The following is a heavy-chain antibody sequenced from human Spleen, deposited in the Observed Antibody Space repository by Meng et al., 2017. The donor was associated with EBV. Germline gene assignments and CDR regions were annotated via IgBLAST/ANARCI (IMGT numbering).Heavy chain of an antibody. V-gene: IGHV3-30*03. D-gene: IGHD6-19*01. CDR2: ISSDESNK. J-gene: IGHJ4*02. CDR1: GFTFSNYG. Sequence: QVQLVVSGGGVVQPGRYRRLDCAASGFTFSNYGMHWVRQAPGKGLEWVAIISSDESNKYYTDSVKGRFTISRDNSKNTLDLHMNNLRADDTAVYYCARDFVTVSGQGFDCWGQGTLVTVSS. CDR3: ARDFVTVSGQGFDC.